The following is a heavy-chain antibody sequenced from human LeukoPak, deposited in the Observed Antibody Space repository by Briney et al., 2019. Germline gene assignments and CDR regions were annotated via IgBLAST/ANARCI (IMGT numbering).Heavy chain of an antibody. J-gene: IGHJ4*02. CDR1: GYTFTGYY. CDR2: IIPIFGTA. D-gene: IGHD3-22*01. V-gene: IGHV1-69*13. CDR3: ASSYDSSGYPHGPFDY. Sequence: SVKVSCKASGYTFTGYYMHWVRQAPGQGLEWMGGIIPIFGTANYAQKFQGRVTITADESTSTAYMELSSLRSEDTAVYYCASSYDSSGYPHGPFDYWGQGTLVTVSS.